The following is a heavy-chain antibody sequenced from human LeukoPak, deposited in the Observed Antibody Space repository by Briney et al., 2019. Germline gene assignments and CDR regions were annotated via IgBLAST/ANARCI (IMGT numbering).Heavy chain of an antibody. J-gene: IGHJ4*02. Sequence: PGGSLILSCAASGFIFSDYYMTWIRQAPGKGLEWLSYISGSGSDTNYADSVKGRFTTSRDNAKNSLYLQMNSLRAEDTAVYYCARESSTTVVTPGDYWGQGTLVTVSS. CDR2: ISGSGSDT. CDR1: GFIFSDYY. CDR3: ARESSTTVVTPGDY. D-gene: IGHD4-23*01. V-gene: IGHV3-11*06.